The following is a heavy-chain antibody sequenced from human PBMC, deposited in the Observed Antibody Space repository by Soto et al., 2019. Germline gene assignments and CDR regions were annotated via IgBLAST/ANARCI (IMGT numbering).Heavy chain of an antibody. V-gene: IGHV1-69*02. CDR2: VNPILSMS. CDR3: ATSDGPGYRAFDY. CDR1: GDTFSFYT. J-gene: IGHJ4*02. D-gene: IGHD3-10*01. Sequence: QVQLVQSGAELKKPGSSVKVSCKASGDTFSFYTINWVRQAPGLGLEWMGRVNPILSMSNYAQKFQGRVTMTADKSTSTAYMELRSLRSEDTAFYYCATSDGPGYRAFDYWGQGALVTVSS.